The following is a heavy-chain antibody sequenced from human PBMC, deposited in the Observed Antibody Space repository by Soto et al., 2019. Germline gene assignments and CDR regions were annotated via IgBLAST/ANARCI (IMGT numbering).Heavy chain of an antibody. V-gene: IGHV4-59*01. CDR3: ARVTMVRGADY. Sequence: QVQLQESGPGLVKPSETLSLTCTVSGGSISSYYWSWIRQPPGKGLEWIGYIYYSGSTNYNPSLKSRVTISVDTSKNQFSLKLSSVTAADTAVYYCARVTMVRGADYWGQGTLVTVSS. D-gene: IGHD3-10*01. CDR2: IYYSGST. J-gene: IGHJ4*02. CDR1: GGSISSYY.